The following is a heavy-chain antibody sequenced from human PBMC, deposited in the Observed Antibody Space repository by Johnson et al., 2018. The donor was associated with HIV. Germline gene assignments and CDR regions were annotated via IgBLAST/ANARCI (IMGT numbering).Heavy chain of an antibody. CDR3: VRDPGPGSSSHERSWGGFDI. D-gene: IGHD6-6*01. J-gene: IGHJ3*02. CDR2: IKQDGSEK. V-gene: IGHV3-7*01. Sequence: VQLVESGGGLVQPGGSLRLSCAASGFTFSSYWMSWVRQAPGKGLEWVANIKQDGSEKIYADSVKGRFNISRDNAENSLYLQMNSLRVDDTAVYYCVRDPGPGSSSHERSWGGFDIWGQGTMVTVSS. CDR1: GFTFSSYW.